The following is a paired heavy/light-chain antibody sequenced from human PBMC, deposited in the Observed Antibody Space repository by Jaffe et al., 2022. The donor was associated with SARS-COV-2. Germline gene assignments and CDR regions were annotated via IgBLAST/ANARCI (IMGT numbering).Light chain of an antibody. V-gene: IGLV2-14*01. CDR1: SSDVGGYNY. J-gene: IGLJ3*02. CDR3: SSYTSSSTWV. CDR2: EVS. Sequence: QSALTQPASVSGSPGQSITISCTGTSSDVGGYNYVSWYQQHPGKAPKLMIYEVSNRPSGVSNRFSGSKSGNTASLTISGLQAEDEADYYCSSYTSSSTWVFGGGTKLTVL.
Heavy chain of an antibody. Sequence: QVTLKESGPVLVKPTETLTLTCTVSGFSLSNARMGVSWIRQPPGKALEWLAHIFSNDEKSYSTSLKSRLTISKDTSKSQVVLTMTNMDPVDTATYYCARMGGSSWLYYYYYYGMDVWGQGTTVTVSS. CDR3: ARMGGSSWLYYYYYYGMDV. J-gene: IGHJ6*02. CDR1: GFSLSNARMG. CDR2: IFSNDEK. V-gene: IGHV2-26*01. D-gene: IGHD6-13*01.